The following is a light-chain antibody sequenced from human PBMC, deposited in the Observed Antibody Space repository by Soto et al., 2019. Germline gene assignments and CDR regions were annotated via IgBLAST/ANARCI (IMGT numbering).Light chain of an antibody. CDR1: QSVSSSY. Sequence: EIALTQSPGTLSLSPGERATLSCRASQSVSSSYLAWYQQKPGQAPRLLIYGASSRATGIPDRFSGSGSGTDFTLNISRLEPEDFAEYYCQQDCSSTPYTFGQGTKLEIK. CDR2: GAS. J-gene: IGKJ2*01. V-gene: IGKV3-20*01. CDR3: QQDCSSTPYT.